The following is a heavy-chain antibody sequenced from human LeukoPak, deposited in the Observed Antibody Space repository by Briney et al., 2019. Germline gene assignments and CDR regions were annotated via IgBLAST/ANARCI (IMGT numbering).Heavy chain of an antibody. Sequence: GGSLRLSCAASGFTFSNAWMSWVRQAPGKGLEWVGRIKSKTDGGTTDYAAPVKGRFTISRDDSKNKLYLQMNSLKTEDTAVYYCTTDNWYSSGWYDDGIDYWGQGTLVTVSS. V-gene: IGHV3-15*01. J-gene: IGHJ4*02. CDR2: IKSKTDGGTT. CDR3: TTDNWYSSGWYDDGIDY. D-gene: IGHD6-19*01. CDR1: GFTFSNAW.